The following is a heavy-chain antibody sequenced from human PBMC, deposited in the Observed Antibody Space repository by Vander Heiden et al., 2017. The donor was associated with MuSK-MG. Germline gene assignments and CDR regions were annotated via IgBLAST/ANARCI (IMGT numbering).Heavy chain of an antibody. CDR1: GFTFSRYS. CDR3: ARDGVATSGAGYYYMDV. CDR2: ITSNGGSP. D-gene: IGHD5-12*01. Sequence: EVQLAESGGGLVQPGGSLRLSCAASGFTFSRYSMYWVRQAPGKGLEYVSAITSNGGSPFYSNSVEGRFTISRDNSKNTLYLQMGSLRPEDMAVYYCARDGVATSGAGYYYMDVWGKGTTVTVSS. V-gene: IGHV3-64*01. J-gene: IGHJ6*03.